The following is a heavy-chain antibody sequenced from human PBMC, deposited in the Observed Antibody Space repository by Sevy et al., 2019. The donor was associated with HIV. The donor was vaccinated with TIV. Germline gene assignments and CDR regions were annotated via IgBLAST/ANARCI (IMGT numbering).Heavy chain of an antibody. CDR1: GFTFGDYA. D-gene: IGHD6-19*01. J-gene: IGHJ4*02. Sequence: GGSLRLSCTASGFTFGDYAMSWFRQAPGKGLEWVGFIRSKAYGGTTEYAASVKGRFTISRDDSKSIAYLQMNSLKTEDTAVYYCTTDYGIGQWLTRASLPRFDYWGQGTLVTVSS. CDR3: TTDYGIGQWLTRASLPRFDY. CDR2: IRSKAYGGTT. V-gene: IGHV3-49*03.